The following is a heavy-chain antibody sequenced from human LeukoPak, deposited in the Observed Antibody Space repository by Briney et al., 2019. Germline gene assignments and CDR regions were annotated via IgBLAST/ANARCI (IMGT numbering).Heavy chain of an antibody. D-gene: IGHD6-13*01. J-gene: IGHJ2*01. CDR2: IYYSGST. CDR3: ARSQYSSSWYNWYFDL. Sequence: SETLSLTCTVSGGSISSYYWSWIRQPPGKGLEWIGYIYYSGSTNYNPSLKSRVTISVDKSKNQFSLKLSSVTAADTAVYYCARSQYSSSWYNWYFDLWGRGTLVTVSS. CDR1: GGSISSYY. V-gene: IGHV4-59*12.